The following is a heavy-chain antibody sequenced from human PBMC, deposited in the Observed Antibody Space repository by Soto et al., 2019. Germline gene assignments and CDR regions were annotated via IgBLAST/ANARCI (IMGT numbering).Heavy chain of an antibody. V-gene: IGHV3-15*01. D-gene: IGHD1-26*01. Sequence: EVQLVESGGDLVTPGGSLRLSCATSGFTFSSAWMSWVRQAPGEGQEWVGRIKSKADGETIEYAAPVKGRFTISRDDSKATVFLQMNSLKAEDTAIYYCAADIPPPQGPSYPIDYWGQGTLVTVSS. CDR3: AADIPPPQGPSYPIDY. J-gene: IGHJ4*02. CDR1: GFTFSSAW. CDR2: IKSKADGETI.